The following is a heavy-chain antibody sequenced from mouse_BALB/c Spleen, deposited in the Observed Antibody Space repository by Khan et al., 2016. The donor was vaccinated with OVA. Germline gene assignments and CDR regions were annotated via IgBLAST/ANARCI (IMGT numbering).Heavy chain of an antibody. CDR1: GFSLTDYG. Sequence: VQLQESGPGLVAPSQSLSITCTVSGFSLTDYGVSWIRQPPGKGLEWLGVIWGGGSTYYNSALKSRLSISKDNSKSQVFLKMSSLQTDDTDMYYWDKGVWSYYYALDYWGQGTSVTVSA. V-gene: IGHV2-6-5*01. J-gene: IGHJ4*01. CDR2: IWGGGST. CDR3: DKGVWSYYYALDY.